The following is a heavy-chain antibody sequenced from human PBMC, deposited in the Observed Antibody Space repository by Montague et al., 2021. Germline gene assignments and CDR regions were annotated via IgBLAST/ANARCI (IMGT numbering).Heavy chain of an antibody. D-gene: IGHD3/OR15-3a*01. CDR2: TYINGNT. Sequence: SETLSLTCTVSGDSIITYDWYWTWQPPPKGMERIGETYINGNTNYNYNPSLKSRVTISVDTSNNQFSLKLSSVTATDTAVYYCARDREHTVGRIFHSWGQGTLVTVSS. V-gene: IGHV4-59*01. J-gene: IGHJ5*01. CDR3: ARDREHTVGRIFHS. CDR1: GDSIITYD.